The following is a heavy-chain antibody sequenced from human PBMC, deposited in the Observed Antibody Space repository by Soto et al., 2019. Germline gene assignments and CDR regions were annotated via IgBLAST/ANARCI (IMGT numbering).Heavy chain of an antibody. CDR1: GGGNLRDYR. D-gene: IGHD5-12*01. J-gene: IGHJ4*02. CDR3: ARGGEGYNFGAVY. V-gene: IGHV1-69*01. Sequence: QVQLVQSGAEVKEPGSSVKVSCKASGGGNLRDYRTTWVRRAPGQGLEWMGGIIPKLGSANYAQKFQGRVKITADESTNRVYMDLRSLRSDDKDVYYCARGGEGYNFGAVYWGQGNPVTVSS. CDR2: IIPKLGSA.